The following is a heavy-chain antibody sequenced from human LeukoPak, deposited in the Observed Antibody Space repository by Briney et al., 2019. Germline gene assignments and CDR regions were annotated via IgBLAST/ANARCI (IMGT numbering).Heavy chain of an antibody. CDR3: ARASRIVLIDYYGMDV. D-gene: IGHD2-8*01. CDR2: ISGSGGST. CDR1: GFTFSSYA. Sequence: GGSLRLSCAASGFTFSSYAMSWVRQAPGKGLEWVSAISGSGGSTYYADSVKGRFTISRDNSKNTLYLQMNSLRAEDTAVYYCARASRIVLIDYYGMDVWGQGTTVTVSS. V-gene: IGHV3-23*01. J-gene: IGHJ6*02.